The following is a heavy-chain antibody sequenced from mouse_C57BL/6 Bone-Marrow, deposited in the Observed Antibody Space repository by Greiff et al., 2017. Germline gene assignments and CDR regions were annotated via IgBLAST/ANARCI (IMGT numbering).Heavy chain of an antibody. CDR3: ARWHYGHWYFDV. V-gene: IGHV1-63*01. Sequence: QDQLQQSGAELVRPGTSVKMSCKASGYTFTNYWIGWAKQRPGHGLEWIGDIYPGGGYTNYNEKFKGKATLTADKSSSTAYMQFSSLTSEDSAIYYCARWHYGHWYFDVWGTGTTVTVSS. CDR2: IYPGGGYT. J-gene: IGHJ1*03. D-gene: IGHD1-1*01. CDR1: GYTFTNYW.